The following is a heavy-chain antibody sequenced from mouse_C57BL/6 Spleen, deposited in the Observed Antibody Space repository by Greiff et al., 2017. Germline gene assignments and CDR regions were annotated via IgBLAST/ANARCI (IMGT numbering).Heavy chain of an antibody. D-gene: IGHD2-1*01. J-gene: IGHJ1*03. CDR1: GFNIKDDY. V-gene: IGHV14-4*01. CDR2: IDPENGDT. CDR3: TIYYGTRYFDV. Sequence: VQLQQSGAELVRPGASVKLSCTASGFNIKDDYMHWVKQRPEQGLEWIGWIDPENGDTEYASKFQGKATITADTSSNTAYLQLSSLTSEDTAVYYCTIYYGTRYFDVWGTGTTVTVSS.